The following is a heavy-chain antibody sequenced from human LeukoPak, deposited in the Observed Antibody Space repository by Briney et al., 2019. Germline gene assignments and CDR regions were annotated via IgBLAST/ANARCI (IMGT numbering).Heavy chain of an antibody. V-gene: IGHV4-59*01. D-gene: IGHD1-14*01. J-gene: IGHJ4*02. Sequence: SETLSLTCTVSGGSISSYYWSWIRQPPGKGLEWIGYIYYSGSTNYNPSLKSRVTISVDTSKNQFSLKLSSVTAADTAVYYCAREEREPFTIDYWGQGTLVTVSS. CDR1: GGSISSYY. CDR2: IYYSGST. CDR3: AREEREPFTIDY.